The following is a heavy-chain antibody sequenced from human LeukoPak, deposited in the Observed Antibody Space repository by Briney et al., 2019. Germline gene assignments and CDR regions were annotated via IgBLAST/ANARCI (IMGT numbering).Heavy chain of an antibody. V-gene: IGHV1-2*02. J-gene: IGHJ3*02. CDR1: GYTFTGYY. Sequence: ASVKVSCKASGYTFTGYYMHWVRQAPGQGLEWMGWINPNSGGTNYTQKFQGRVTMTRDTSISSAYMELSRLRSDDTAVYYCAKLGYDVEEFPDAFHIWGQGTMVTVSS. CDR2: INPNSGGT. CDR3: AKLGYDVEEFPDAFHI. D-gene: IGHD5-12*01.